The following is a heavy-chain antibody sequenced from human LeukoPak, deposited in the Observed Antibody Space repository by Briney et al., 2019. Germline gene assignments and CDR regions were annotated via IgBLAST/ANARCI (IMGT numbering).Heavy chain of an antibody. J-gene: IGHJ4*02. D-gene: IGHD5-18*01. CDR3: ARDLVDTAMAPAY. Sequence: GGSLRLSCAASGFTFSSHVMSWVRQAPGKGLEWVSTISGTGGSTYYADSVKGRFTISRDNSKNTLYLQMNSLRAEDTAVYYCARDLVDTAMAPAYWGQGTLVTVSS. CDR1: GFTFSSHV. V-gene: IGHV3-23*01. CDR2: ISGTGGST.